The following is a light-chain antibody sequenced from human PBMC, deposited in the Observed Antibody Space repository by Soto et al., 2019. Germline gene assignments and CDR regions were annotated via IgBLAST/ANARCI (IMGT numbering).Light chain of an antibody. Sequence: LSQSPGALSLSPGDSATLSCMASKSVSSYFAWYQQKSGQAPRLLIYAASTRSSGIPDRFSGSGSGTDFTLAISRVEPDDFAVYYIQQDGSSLTFGQGTKVDIK. V-gene: IGKV3-20*01. J-gene: IGKJ1*01. CDR1: KSVSSY. CDR2: AAS. CDR3: QQDGSSLT.